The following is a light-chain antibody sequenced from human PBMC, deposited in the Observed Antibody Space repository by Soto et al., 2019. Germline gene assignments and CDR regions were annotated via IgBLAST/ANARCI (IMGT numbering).Light chain of an antibody. CDR1: SSNIGADSD. V-gene: IGLV1-40*01. CDR2: HNN. J-gene: IGLJ1*01. Sequence: QSVLTQPPSVSAAPGQRVTISCTGSSSNIGADSDVHWYQQLPGTAPKLLISHNNNRPSGVPDRFSGSKSGTSASLAITGLQAEDEADSYCKSCDHTLSGCFFGSGTKVTVL. CDR3: KSCDHTLSGCF.